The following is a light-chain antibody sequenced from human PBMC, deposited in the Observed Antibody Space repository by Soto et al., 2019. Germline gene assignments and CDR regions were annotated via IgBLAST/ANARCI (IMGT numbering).Light chain of an antibody. V-gene: IGLV2-14*01. CDR3: SSYTSSSPVV. Sequence: QSALTQPASVSGSPGQSITISCTGTSSDVGGYNYVSWYQQHPGKAPKLMISEVTNRPSGVSNRFSGSKSGNTASLTISGLQAEDEADDSCSSYTSSSPVVFGGGTTLTVL. CDR1: SSDVGGYNY. CDR2: EVT. J-gene: IGLJ2*01.